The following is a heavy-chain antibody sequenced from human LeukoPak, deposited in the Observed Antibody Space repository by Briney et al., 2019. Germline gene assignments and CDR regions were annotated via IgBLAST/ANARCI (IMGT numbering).Heavy chain of an antibody. CDR1: GGPFSGYY. Sequence: SETLSLTCAVYGGPFSGYYWSWIRQPPGKGLEWIGEINHSGSTNYNPSLKSRVTISVDTSKNQFSLKLSSVTAADTAVYYCARVAGGYDIYYYYYYMDVWGKGTTVTVSS. CDR3: ARVAGGYDIYYYYYYMDV. D-gene: IGHD5-12*01. CDR2: INHSGST. J-gene: IGHJ6*03. V-gene: IGHV4-34*01.